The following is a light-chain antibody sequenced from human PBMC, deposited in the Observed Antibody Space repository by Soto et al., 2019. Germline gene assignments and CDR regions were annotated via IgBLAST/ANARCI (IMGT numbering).Light chain of an antibody. CDR3: QQYNDWPLT. CDR1: QSVSSN. CDR2: GAF. Sequence: EIVMTQSPVALSVSPGERVTLSCRASQSVSSNLAWYQQEPGQAPSLLIYGAFTRATGIPARSSGTGSGTESTLTISSLQSEDFALYYCQQYNDWPLTFGQGTKVDIK. V-gene: IGKV3-15*01. J-gene: IGKJ1*01.